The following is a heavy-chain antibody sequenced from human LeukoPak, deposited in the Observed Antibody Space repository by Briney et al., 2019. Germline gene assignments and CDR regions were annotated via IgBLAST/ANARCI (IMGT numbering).Heavy chain of an antibody. CDR2: ISTSSNI. V-gene: IGHV3-69-1*01. CDR3: ARDRSYVGFDY. CDR1: GFTFTDYT. Sequence: PGGSLRLSCAASGFTFTDYTINWVRQAPGKGLERVSSISTSSNIYYADSVKGRFTVSRDNAKNSVYLQTNSLRAEDTAVYYCARDRSYVGFDYWSQGTLVTVSS. J-gene: IGHJ4*02. D-gene: IGHD4-23*01.